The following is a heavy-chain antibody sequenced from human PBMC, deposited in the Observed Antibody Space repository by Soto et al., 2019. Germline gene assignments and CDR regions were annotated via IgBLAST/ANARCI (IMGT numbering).Heavy chain of an antibody. CDR2: INPATGAA. Sequence: QLHLVQSGAVVKKPGASVTVSCSASGYPVTAYYMHWVRQAPGRGLEWMGGINPATGAAKYTQTFPGRVTMTRDTSTSTVFMELSGLTSEAPAVFYWARGGGVGVAGSAAFDMWGQGTLVTVSS. V-gene: IGHV1-2*02. CDR3: ARGGGVGVAGSAAFDM. J-gene: IGHJ3*02. D-gene: IGHD3-3*01. CDR1: GYPVTAYY.